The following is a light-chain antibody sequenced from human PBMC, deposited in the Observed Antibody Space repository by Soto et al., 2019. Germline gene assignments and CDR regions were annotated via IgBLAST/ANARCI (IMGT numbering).Light chain of an antibody. Sequence: DIQMTQSPSAMSASVGDRVTITCRASQDISIYLAWFQQKPGEVPKRLIYAASSLQRGVPSRFSGTGSGTEFTLTISSLQPDDFATYYCQHYNSYSEAFGQGTKVELK. CDR2: AAS. CDR3: QHYNSYSEA. J-gene: IGKJ1*01. CDR1: QDISIY. V-gene: IGKV1-17*03.